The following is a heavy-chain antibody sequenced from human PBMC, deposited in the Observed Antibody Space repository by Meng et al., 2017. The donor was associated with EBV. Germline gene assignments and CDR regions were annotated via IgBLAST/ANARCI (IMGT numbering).Heavy chain of an antibody. CDR3: ARDGIAVPGGSNWFDL. J-gene: IGHJ5*02. CDR2: FLPILGAA. Sequence: QVQLVQSGAEVKKPGSSVKVSCKASGDIFTNLAFTWVRQVPGKGLEWMGGFLPILGAANYAQKFQGRLTITADKSTTTAFMELRSLRVDDTAVYFCARDGIAVPGGSNWFDLWGQGTLVTVSS. CDR1: GDIFTNLA. V-gene: IGHV1-69*06. D-gene: IGHD6-19*01.